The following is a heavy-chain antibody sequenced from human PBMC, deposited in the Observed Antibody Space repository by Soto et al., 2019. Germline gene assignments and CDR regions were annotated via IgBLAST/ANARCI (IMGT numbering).Heavy chain of an antibody. CDR3: ARENAAPGYYYYGMDV. Sequence: GGSLRLSCAASGFTFSSYGMHWVRQAPGKGLEWVAVIWYDGSNKYYADSVKGRFTISRDNSKNTLYLQMNSLRAEDTAVYYCARENAAPGYYYYGMDVWGQGTTVTVSS. CDR1: GFTFSSYG. J-gene: IGHJ6*02. V-gene: IGHV3-33*01. D-gene: IGHD6-13*01. CDR2: IWYDGSNK.